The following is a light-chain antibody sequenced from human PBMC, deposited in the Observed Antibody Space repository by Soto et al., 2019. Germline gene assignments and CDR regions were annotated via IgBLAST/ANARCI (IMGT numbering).Light chain of an antibody. CDR3: QQYNSYLYT. J-gene: IGKJ2*01. Sequence: DIQMTQSPSTLSASVGDRVTITCRASQSISSCLAWYQQKPGKAPKLLIYDASSFESGVPSRFSGSGSGTEFTPNIRFLQHAHFATCYSQQYNSYLYTFGQRNKLEIK. CDR1: QSISSC. CDR2: DAS. V-gene: IGKV1-5*01.